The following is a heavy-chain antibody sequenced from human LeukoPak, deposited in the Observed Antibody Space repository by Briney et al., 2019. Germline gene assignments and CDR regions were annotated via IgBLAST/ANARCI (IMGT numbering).Heavy chain of an antibody. CDR3: TSRSPSIAVAGRDY. J-gene: IGHJ4*02. D-gene: IGHD6-19*01. V-gene: IGHV3-73*01. Sequence: RGSLRLSCVDSGFTLTVSAMHWVRQAFGGGLGWVGRIRGKANSYATAYAASVKGRFTISRDDSKNTAYLKMNSLKTEDAAVYYCTSRSPSIAVAGRDYWGQGTLVTVS. CDR1: GFTLTVSA. CDR2: IRGKANSYAT.